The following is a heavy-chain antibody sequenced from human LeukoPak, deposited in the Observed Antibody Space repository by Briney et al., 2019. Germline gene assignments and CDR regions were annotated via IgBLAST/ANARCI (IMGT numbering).Heavy chain of an antibody. J-gene: IGHJ4*02. Sequence: PGGSLRLSCTASGFTFSGYTMSWVRQAPGEGLEWLSAINGRGITYYAGSVKGRFTISRDNSENTLYLQMNSLTVDDTAVYFCAKERQTGDYFTSDYWGQGTLVTVSS. V-gene: IGHV3-23*01. CDR1: GFTFSGYT. CDR3: AKERQTGDYFTSDY. D-gene: IGHD4-17*01. CDR2: INGRGIT.